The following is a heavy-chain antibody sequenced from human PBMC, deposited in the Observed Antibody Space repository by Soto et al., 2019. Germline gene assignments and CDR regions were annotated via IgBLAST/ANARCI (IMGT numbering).Heavy chain of an antibody. CDR2: IDPSDSYT. Sequence: EVQLVQSGAEVKKPGESLRISCKGSGYSFTSYWISWVRQMPGKGLEWMGRIDPSDSYTNYSPSFQGHVTISADKSISTAYLQWSSLKASDTAMYYCARQVVDGYSYGYLGYWGQGTLVTVSS. D-gene: IGHD5-18*01. CDR3: ARQVVDGYSYGYLGY. J-gene: IGHJ4*02. V-gene: IGHV5-10-1*03. CDR1: GYSFTSYW.